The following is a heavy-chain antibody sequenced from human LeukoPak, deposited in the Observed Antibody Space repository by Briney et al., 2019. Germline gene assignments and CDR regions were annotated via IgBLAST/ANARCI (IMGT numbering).Heavy chain of an antibody. V-gene: IGHV4-39*07. D-gene: IGHD1-26*01. J-gene: IGHJ3*02. CDR2: IYYSGST. CDR3: AREWDSNAFDI. CDR1: GGSISSSSYY. Sequence: SETLSLTCTVSGGSISSSSYYWGWIRQPPGKGLEWIGSIYYSGSTYYNPSLKSRVTISVDTSKNQFSLKLSSATAADTAVYYCAREWDSNAFDIWGQGTMVTVSS.